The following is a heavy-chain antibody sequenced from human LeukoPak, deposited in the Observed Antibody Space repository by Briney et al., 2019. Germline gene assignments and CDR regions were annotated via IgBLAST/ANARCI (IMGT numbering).Heavy chain of an antibody. Sequence: PGGSLRLSCAASGFTFSSYWMSWVRQAPGKGLEWVANIKQDGSEKYYVDSVKGRFTISRDNAKNSLYLQMNSLRAEDTAVYYCARDILVGGSGFGYWGQGTLVTVSS. V-gene: IGHV3-7*01. CDR1: GFTFSSYW. CDR3: ARDILVGGSGFGY. J-gene: IGHJ4*02. CDR2: IKQDGSEK. D-gene: IGHD6-19*01.